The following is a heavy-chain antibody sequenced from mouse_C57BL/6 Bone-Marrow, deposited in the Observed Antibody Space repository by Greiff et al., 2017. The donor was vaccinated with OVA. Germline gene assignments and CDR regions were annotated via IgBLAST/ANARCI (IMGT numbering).Heavy chain of an antibody. Sequence: QVQLQQSGPELVKPGASVKISCKASGYAFSSSWMNWVKQRPGKGLEWIGRIYPGDGDTNYNGKFKGKATLTADKSSSQAYMQHSSLTSEDSAVYFCARWGTTVENYFDYWGQGTTLTVSS. CDR2: IYPGDGDT. J-gene: IGHJ2*01. CDR3: ARWGTTVENYFDY. D-gene: IGHD1-1*01. V-gene: IGHV1-82*01. CDR1: GYAFSSSW.